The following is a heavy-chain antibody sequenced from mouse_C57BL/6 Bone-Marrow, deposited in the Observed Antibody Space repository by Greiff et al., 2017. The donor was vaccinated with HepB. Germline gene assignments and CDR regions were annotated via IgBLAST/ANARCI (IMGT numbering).Heavy chain of an antibody. CDR2: IDPSDSYT. J-gene: IGHJ4*01. CDR1: GYTFTSYW. D-gene: IGHD1-1*01. V-gene: IGHV1-59*01. CDR3: ARRVYYYGSSYDYYAMDY. Sequence: QVQLQQPGAELVRPGTSVKLSCKASGYTFTSYWMHWVKQRPGQGLEWIGVIDPSDSYTNYNQKFKGKATLTVDTSSSTAYMQLSSLTSEDSAVYYCARRVYYYGSSYDYYAMDYWGQGTSVTVSS.